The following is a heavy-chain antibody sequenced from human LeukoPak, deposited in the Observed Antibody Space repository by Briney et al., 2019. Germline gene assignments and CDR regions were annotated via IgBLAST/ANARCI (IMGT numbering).Heavy chain of an antibody. J-gene: IGHJ3*02. CDR2: INWNGGGT. D-gene: IGHD3-22*01. Sequence: PGGSLRLSCAASGFTFDNYGMSWVRQAPGKGLEWVSGINWNGGGTGYADSVKGRFTISRDNAKNSLYLQMNSLRAEDTALYYCARIDTYYYDSSGYYSAFDIWGQGTIVTVSS. CDR3: ARIDTYYYDSSGYYSAFDI. V-gene: IGHV3-20*04. CDR1: GFTFDNYG.